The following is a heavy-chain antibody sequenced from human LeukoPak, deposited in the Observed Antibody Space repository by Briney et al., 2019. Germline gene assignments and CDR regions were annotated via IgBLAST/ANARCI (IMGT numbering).Heavy chain of an antibody. D-gene: IGHD3-22*01. Sequence: GASVKVSCKASGYTFTGYYMHWVRQAPGQGLEWMGWINPNSGGTNYAQKFQGRVTMTRDTSISTAYMELSRLRSDDTAVYYCAREYYYDSSGYSDDFDYWGQGTLVTVSS. CDR3: AREYYYDSSGYSDDFDY. J-gene: IGHJ4*02. CDR2: INPNSGGT. CDR1: GYTFTGYY. V-gene: IGHV1-2*02.